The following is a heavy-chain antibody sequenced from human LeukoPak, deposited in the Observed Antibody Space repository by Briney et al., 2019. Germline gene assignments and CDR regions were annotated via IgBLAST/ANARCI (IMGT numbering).Heavy chain of an antibody. CDR1: GFTFSNYW. J-gene: IGHJ4*02. CDR3: ARKGELERRRSWDC. CDR2: IKQDGRER. D-gene: IGHD1-1*01. V-gene: IGHV3-7*03. Sequence: GGSLRLSCAASGFTFSNYWMSWVRQTPGKGLEWVANIKQDGRERYYVDSVKGRVTISRDNAKNSLYLQMSSLRAEDTAVYYCARKGELERRRSWDCWGQGTLVTVSS.